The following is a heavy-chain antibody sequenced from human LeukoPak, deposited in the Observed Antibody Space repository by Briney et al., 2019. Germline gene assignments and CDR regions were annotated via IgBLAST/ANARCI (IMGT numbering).Heavy chain of an antibody. CDR2: IIPIFGTA. CDR3: ASSITPDPPAD. J-gene: IGHJ3*01. CDR1: GGTFSSYA. V-gene: IGHV1-69*13. Sequence: GASVKVSCKASGGTFSSYAISLVRQAPGQGLEWMGGIIPIFGTANYAQKFQGRVTITADESTSTAYMELSSLRSEDTAVYYCASSITPDPPADWGQGTMVTVSS. D-gene: IGHD5-24*01.